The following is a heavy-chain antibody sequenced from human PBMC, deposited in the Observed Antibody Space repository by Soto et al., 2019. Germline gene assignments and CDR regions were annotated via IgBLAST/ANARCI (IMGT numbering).Heavy chain of an antibody. D-gene: IGHD4-17*01. CDR2: IYHSGST. Sequence: SETLSLTCAVSGGSISSSNWWSWVRQPPGKGLEWIGEIYHSGSTNYNPSLKSRVTISVDKSKNQFSLKLSSVTAADTAVYYCASRGRPTATYYYYYGMDVWGQGTTVTVSS. J-gene: IGHJ6*02. CDR1: GGSISSSNW. CDR3: ASRGRPTATYYYYYGMDV. V-gene: IGHV4-4*02.